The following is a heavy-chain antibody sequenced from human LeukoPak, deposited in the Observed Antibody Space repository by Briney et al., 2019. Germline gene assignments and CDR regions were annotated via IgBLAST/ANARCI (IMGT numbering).Heavy chain of an antibody. J-gene: IGHJ5*02. CDR2: INPNSGGT. D-gene: IGHD6-13*01. CDR1: GYTFTGYY. CDR3: ARYSSSWYQGNRFDP. V-gene: IGHV1-2*02. Sequence: ASVKVSCKASGYTFTGYYMHWVRQAPGQGLEWMGWINPNSGGTNYAQKFQGRVTMTRDTSISTVYMELSRLRSDDTAVYYCARYSSSWYQGNRFDPWGQGTLVTVSS.